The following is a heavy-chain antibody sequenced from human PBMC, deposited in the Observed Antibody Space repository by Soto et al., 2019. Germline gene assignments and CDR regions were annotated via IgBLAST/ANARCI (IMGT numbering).Heavy chain of an antibody. D-gene: IGHD1-1*01. CDR1: GYTFTSYD. J-gene: IGHJ6*04. V-gene: IGHV1-8*01. CDR3: VRERSGTTSIHI. Sequence: QVQLVQSGAEVKKPGASVKVSCKASGYTFTSYDINWVRQATGQGLEWMGWMNPNSGYTAYAQKCQGRVTMTRNTSISTPYMELRSLRSEDTAAYYCVRERSGTTSIHIWGTGTTVTVSS. CDR2: MNPNSGYT.